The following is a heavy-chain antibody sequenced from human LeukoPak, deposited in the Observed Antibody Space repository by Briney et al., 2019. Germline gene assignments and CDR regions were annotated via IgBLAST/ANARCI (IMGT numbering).Heavy chain of an antibody. J-gene: IGHJ4*02. Sequence: GGSLRLSCAASGFIFTTYAMTWVRQAPGKGPEWVSTVNGSGGRTYYADSPKGRFTISRDNSKNTLYLQMNSLRPEDTAVYYCAIGPPYGGYSDWGQGTLVTVSS. CDR1: GFIFTTYA. CDR2: VNGSGGRT. V-gene: IGHV3-23*01. CDR3: AIGPPYGGYSD. D-gene: IGHD5-12*01.